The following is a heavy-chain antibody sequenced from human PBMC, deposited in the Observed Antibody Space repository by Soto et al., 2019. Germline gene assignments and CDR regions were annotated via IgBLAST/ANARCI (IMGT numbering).Heavy chain of an antibody. J-gene: IGHJ6*02. Sequence: ASVKVSCKASTYNFKTLIISGVVQAPGQGLEWVGWISAYNGNTQYGLKFHDRVTMTTDTSTTTAYLELRSLTTDDTALYFCARNHDFWIGVGGGMDVWGQGTTVTVS. V-gene: IGHV1-18*01. CDR1: TYNFKTLI. CDR3: ARNHDFWIGVGGGMDV. CDR2: ISAYNGNT. D-gene: IGHD3-3*01.